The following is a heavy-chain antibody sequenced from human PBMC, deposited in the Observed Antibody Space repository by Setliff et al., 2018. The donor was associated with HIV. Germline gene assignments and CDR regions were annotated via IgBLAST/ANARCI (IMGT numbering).Heavy chain of an antibody. CDR1: GGTFSSYA. CDR3: AGAPFRIMSAHYRTLDY. J-gene: IGHJ4*02. CDR2: IIPIFGTA. D-gene: IGHD3-16*01. V-gene: IGHV1-69*06. Sequence: GASVKVSCKASGGTFSSYAISWVRQAPGQGLEWMGGIIPIFGTANYAQHFQGRATITADTATSTAYMELTSLGSDDTAIYFCAGAPFRIMSAHYRTLDYWGQGTPVTVSS.